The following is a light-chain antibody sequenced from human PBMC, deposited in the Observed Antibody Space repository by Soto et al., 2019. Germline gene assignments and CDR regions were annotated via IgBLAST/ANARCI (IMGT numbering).Light chain of an antibody. Sequence: QSVLTQPASVSGSPGQSITISCTGTSSDVGDYNYVSWYQQHPGKAPKLMIYDVSNRPSGVSYRSSGSKSGNTASLTISGLQAEEEADYYCTSYTSSTTVVFGGGTKLTVL. CDR2: DVS. CDR3: TSYTSSTTVV. V-gene: IGLV2-14*03. CDR1: SSDVGDYNY. J-gene: IGLJ3*02.